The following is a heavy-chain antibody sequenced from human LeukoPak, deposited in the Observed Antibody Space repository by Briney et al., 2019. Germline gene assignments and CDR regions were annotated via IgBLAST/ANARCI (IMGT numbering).Heavy chain of an antibody. CDR3: AKGRRGFYGSSGYFYICDY. J-gene: IGHJ4*02. Sequence: GGSLRLSCAASGFTFGSDAMSWVRQAPGKGLEWVSSINAGGSYTYYADSVKGRFTISRDNSKNTLYLQMNSLRAEDTAVYYCAKGRRGFYGSSGYFYICDYWGQGTLVTVSS. V-gene: IGHV3-23*01. D-gene: IGHD3-22*01. CDR1: GFTFGSDA. CDR2: INAGGSYT.